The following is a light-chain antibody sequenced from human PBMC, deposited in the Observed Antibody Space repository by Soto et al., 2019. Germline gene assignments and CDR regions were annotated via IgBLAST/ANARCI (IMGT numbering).Light chain of an antibody. CDR3: QQSYSTLRGT. Sequence: IQMTQSPSSLSASVGDRVTITCRASQSISSYLNWYQQKPGKAPKLLIYAASSLQSGVPSRFSGSGSGTDFTLTISSLQPEDFATYYCQQSYSTLRGTFGQGTKVEIK. CDR2: AAS. J-gene: IGKJ1*01. CDR1: QSISSY. V-gene: IGKV1-39*01.